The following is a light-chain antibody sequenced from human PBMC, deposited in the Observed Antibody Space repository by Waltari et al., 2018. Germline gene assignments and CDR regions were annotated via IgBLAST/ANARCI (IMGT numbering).Light chain of an antibody. CDR3: QQSDSVPRT. CDR2: AAS. CDR1: QMINNY. V-gene: IGKV1-39*01. Sequence: QLNPSPSLLSALVGSGITISWRARQMINNYLNWYQQKPGQAPKLLIFAASNLQSGVPSRFSGSASGTEFTLTITSLQPDDFAVYYCQQSDSVPRTFGQGTNLEIK. J-gene: IGKJ2*01.